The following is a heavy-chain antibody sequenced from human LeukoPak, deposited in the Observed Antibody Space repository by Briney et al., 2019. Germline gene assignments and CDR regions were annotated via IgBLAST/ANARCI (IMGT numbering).Heavy chain of an antibody. V-gene: IGHV1-8*01. CDR1: GYTFTSYD. J-gene: IGHJ6*02. Sequence: ASVKVSCKASGYTFTSYDINWVRQATGQGLEWMGWMNPNSGNTGYAQKFQGRVTMTRNTSISTAYMELSSLRSEDTAVYYCARDLWFGELLSFYYYYYYGMDVWGQGTTVTVSS. CDR2: MNPNSGNT. CDR3: ARDLWFGELLSFYYYYYYGMDV. D-gene: IGHD3-10*01.